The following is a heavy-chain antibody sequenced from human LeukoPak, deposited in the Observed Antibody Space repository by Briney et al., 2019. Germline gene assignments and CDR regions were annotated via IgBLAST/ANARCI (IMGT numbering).Heavy chain of an antibody. D-gene: IGHD5-12*01. Sequence: GGSLRLSCAASGFTFITYSMSWVRQAPGKGLEWVSSISSSSSYICYADSVKGRFTISRDNAKNSLYLQMNSLRAEDTAVYYCARDKRGYDFPTHYYYYMDVWGKGTTVTISS. J-gene: IGHJ6*03. CDR1: GFTFITYS. CDR2: ISSSSSYI. CDR3: ARDKRGYDFPTHYYYYMDV. V-gene: IGHV3-21*01.